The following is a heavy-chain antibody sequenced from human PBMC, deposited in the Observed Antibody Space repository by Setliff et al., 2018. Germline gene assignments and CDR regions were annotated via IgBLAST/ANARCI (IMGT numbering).Heavy chain of an antibody. Sequence: SETLSLTCAIYGDSFSGYYWSWVRQPPGKGLERIGEIYHNGSTNYNPSLKSRVTISVDTSKNQFSLKLSSVTAADTAVYYCARNWVTAQHYYYGMDVWGQGTTVTVSS. CDR2: IYHNGST. CDR3: ARNWVTAQHYYYGMDV. CDR1: GDSFSGYY. J-gene: IGHJ6*02. D-gene: IGHD2-21*02. V-gene: IGHV4-34*01.